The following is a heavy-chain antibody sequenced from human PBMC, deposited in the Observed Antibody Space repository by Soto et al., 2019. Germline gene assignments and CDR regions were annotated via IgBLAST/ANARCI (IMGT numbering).Heavy chain of an antibody. CDR2: VSGRGDTT. CDR3: AKDLDPITATTFDF. V-gene: IGHV3-23*01. Sequence: EVHLLESGGGLVQPGGSLRLSCVASKFPFTDFAMNWVRQAPGKGLEWFSAVSGRGDTTYYADSVNGRFTISRDNSQNIVFLQMRSLRAEDTGVYYCAKDLDPITATTFDFWGQGTLVTVSS. CDR1: KFPFTDFA. D-gene: IGHD1-7*01. J-gene: IGHJ4*02.